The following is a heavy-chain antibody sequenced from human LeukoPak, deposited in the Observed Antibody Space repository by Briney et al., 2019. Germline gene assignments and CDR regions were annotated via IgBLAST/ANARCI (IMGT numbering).Heavy chain of an antibody. CDR3: ARPIAAAGDHVYYFDY. D-gene: IGHD6-13*01. CDR2: IYYSGST. Sequence: PSETLSLTXTVSGGSISSSSYYWGWIRQPPGKGLEWIGSIYYSGSTYYNPSLKSRVTISVDTSKIPFSLKLSSVTAADTAVYYCARPIAAAGDHVYYFDYWGQGTLVTVSS. V-gene: IGHV4-39*01. J-gene: IGHJ4*02. CDR1: GGSISSSSYY.